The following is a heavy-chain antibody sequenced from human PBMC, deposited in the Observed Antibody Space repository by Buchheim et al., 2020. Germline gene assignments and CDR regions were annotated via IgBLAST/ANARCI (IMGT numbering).Heavy chain of an antibody. CDR2: INHSGST. CDR3: ARGGGCSSTSCYVGYYYYGMDV. CDR1: GGSFSGYY. J-gene: IGHJ6*02. D-gene: IGHD2-2*01. Sequence: QVQLQQWGAGLLKPSETLSLTCAVYGGSFSGYYWSWIRQPPGKGLEWIGEINHSGSTNYNPSLKSRVTITVEKAKNQFSLKLSSVTAADTAVYYCARGGGCSSTSCYVGYYYYGMDVWGQGTT. V-gene: IGHV4-34*01.